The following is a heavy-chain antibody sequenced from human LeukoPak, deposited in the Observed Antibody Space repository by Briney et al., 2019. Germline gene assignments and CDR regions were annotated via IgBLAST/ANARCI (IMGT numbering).Heavy chain of an antibody. CDR3: ASRYCSSTSCYKGSYYYYGMDV. D-gene: IGHD2-2*02. CDR1: GGTFSSYA. CDR2: IIPIIGIA. J-gene: IGHJ6*02. Sequence: GASVKVYCKASGGTFSSYAISWVRQAPGQGLESMGRIIPIIGIANYTQKFQGKVTITADKTTSTAYRELSSLRSEDTAVYYCASRYCSSTSCYKGSYYYYGMDVWGQGTTVTVSS. V-gene: IGHV1-69*04.